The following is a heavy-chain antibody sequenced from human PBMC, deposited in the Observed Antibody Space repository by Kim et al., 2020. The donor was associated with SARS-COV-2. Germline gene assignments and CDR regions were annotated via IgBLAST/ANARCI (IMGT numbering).Heavy chain of an antibody. CDR3: TTLISAAGRGY. CDR2: T. J-gene: IGHJ4*02. V-gene: IGHV3-15*01. D-gene: IGHD6-13*01. Sequence: TDYAEPGKGRLTMSRDDSKNTLHLQMNSLETEDTGVYYCTTLISAAGRGYWGQGTLVTVSS.